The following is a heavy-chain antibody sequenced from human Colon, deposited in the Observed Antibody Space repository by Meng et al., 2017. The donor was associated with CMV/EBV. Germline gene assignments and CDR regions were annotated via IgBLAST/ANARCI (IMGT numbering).Heavy chain of an antibody. CDR3: VRDMRSSAYYYNLDS. J-gene: IGHJ4*02. D-gene: IGHD3-22*01. CDR1: GFTFDDYA. Sequence: SLKISCAASGFTFDDYAMHWVRQAPGKGLEWVSGISWNGRNMGYADSVRGRFTIHRDNAKNSLHLEMNRLRPEDTAFYFCVRDMRSSAYYYNLDSWGPGTLVTVSS. V-gene: IGHV3-9*01. CDR2: ISWNGRNM.